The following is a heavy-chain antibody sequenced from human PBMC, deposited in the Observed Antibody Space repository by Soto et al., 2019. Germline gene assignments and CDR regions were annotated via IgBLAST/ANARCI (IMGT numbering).Heavy chain of an antibody. D-gene: IGHD3-10*01. CDR2: IYYSGST. CDR3: AREGPQYYYGSGSENWFDP. CDR1: GGSISSYY. Sequence: PSETLSLTCTVSGGSISSYYWSWIRQPPGKGLEWIGYIYYSGSTNYNPSLKSRVTISVDTSKNQFSLKLSSVTAADTAVYYCAREGPQYYYGSGSENWFDPWGQGTLVTVSS. J-gene: IGHJ5*02. V-gene: IGHV4-59*01.